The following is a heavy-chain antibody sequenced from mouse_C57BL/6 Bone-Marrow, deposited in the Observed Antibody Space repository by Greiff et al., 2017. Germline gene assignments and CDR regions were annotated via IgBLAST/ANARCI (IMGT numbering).Heavy chain of an antibody. D-gene: IGHD1-1*01. CDR3: ARFTNYNGSSHWYFDV. CDR1: GYAFSSSW. Sequence: QVQLQQSGPELVKPGASVKISCKASGYAFSSSWMNWVKQRPGQGLEWIGRIYPGDGDTNYNGKFKGKATLTADKSSSTAYMQLSSLTSEDSAVDYCARFTNYNGSSHWYFDVWGTGTTVTVSS. V-gene: IGHV1-82*01. J-gene: IGHJ1*03. CDR2: IYPGDGDT.